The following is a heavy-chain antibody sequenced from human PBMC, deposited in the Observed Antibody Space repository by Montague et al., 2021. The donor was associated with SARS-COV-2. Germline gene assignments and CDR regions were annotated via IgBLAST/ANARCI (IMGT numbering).Heavy chain of an antibody. Sequence: TLSLTCAVDGGSFSPYYCAWIRQSPGTGLEWNGNINYSGSTYXXPTLKSRVTISVDTSKNQFSLKLSSVTAADTAVYYCARVRITMIVVVDAFDIWGQGTMLTVSS. CDR2: INYSGST. CDR1: GGSFSPYY. J-gene: IGHJ3*02. V-gene: IGHV4-34*09. CDR3: ARVRITMIVVVDAFDI. D-gene: IGHD3-22*01.